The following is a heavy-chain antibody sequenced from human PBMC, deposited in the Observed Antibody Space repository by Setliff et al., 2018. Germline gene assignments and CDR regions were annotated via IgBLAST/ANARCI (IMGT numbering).Heavy chain of an antibody. CDR2: ISSTITST. CDR3: ARDSSDWYFDL. J-gene: IGHJ2*01. D-gene: IGHD3-3*01. Sequence: GGSLRLSCAASGFDLKTHWMDWARQAPGKGLEWVSAISSTITSTYYADSVKGRFTISRDNAKNSLYLQMNSLRAEDTAVYYCARDSSDWYFDLWGRGTLVTVSS. V-gene: IGHV3-21*01. CDR1: GFDLKTHW.